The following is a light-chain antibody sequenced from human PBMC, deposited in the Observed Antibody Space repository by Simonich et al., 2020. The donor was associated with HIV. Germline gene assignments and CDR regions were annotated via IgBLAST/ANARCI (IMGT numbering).Light chain of an antibody. V-gene: IGKV3-15*01. Sequence: EIVMTQSPATLSVSPGERATLSCRASQSVSSSLAWYQQKPGQAPRLIIYGASTRATGIPARFSGSGSGTEFTLTISSMQSEDFAVYYCQQYNNWPPGTFGQGTKVEIK. J-gene: IGKJ1*01. CDR2: GAS. CDR1: QSVSSS. CDR3: QQYNNWPPGT.